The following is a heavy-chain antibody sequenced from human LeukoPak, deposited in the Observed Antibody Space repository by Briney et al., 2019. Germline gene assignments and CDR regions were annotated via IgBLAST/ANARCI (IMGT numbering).Heavy chain of an antibody. Sequence: GGSLRLSCAASGFTFSSYEMNWVRQAPGNGLEWVSYISSSGSTIYYADSVKGRFTISRENAKNSLYLQMNSLRAEDTAVYYCARDPDYYGSGSYLDYWGQGTLVTVSS. CDR3: ARDPDYYGSGSYLDY. D-gene: IGHD3-10*01. CDR2: ISSSGSTI. CDR1: GFTFSSYE. V-gene: IGHV3-48*03. J-gene: IGHJ4*02.